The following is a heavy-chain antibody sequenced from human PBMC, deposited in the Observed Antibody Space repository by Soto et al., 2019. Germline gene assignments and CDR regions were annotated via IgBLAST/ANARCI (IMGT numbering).Heavy chain of an antibody. D-gene: IGHD4-17*01. CDR1: GGTFSSYA. CDR3: ARDWDYGDYYYGMDV. V-gene: IGHV1-69*13. CDR2: IIPIFGTA. Sequence: GASVKVSCKASGGTFSSYAISWVRQAPGQGLEWMGGIIPIFGTANYAQKFQGRVTITADESTSTAYMELSSLRSEDTAVYYCARDWDYGDYYYGMDVWGQGTTVTVSS. J-gene: IGHJ6*02.